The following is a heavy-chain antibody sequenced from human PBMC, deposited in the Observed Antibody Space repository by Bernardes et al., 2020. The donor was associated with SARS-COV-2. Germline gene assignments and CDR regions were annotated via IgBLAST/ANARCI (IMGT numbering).Heavy chain of an antibody. V-gene: IGHV3-74*01. J-gene: IGHJ4*02. Sequence: GGSLRLSCAASGFVFSNFCIHWVRQVPGKGLVWVSRLDYDGGRASYADSVKGRFTVSRDNAKNTLYLQMNSLGAEDTGVYYCARGGGRDGSGNYRLEYWGQGTLVTVSS. CDR2: LDYDGGRA. D-gene: IGHD3-10*01. CDR1: GFVFSNFC. CDR3: ARGGGRDGSGNYRLEY.